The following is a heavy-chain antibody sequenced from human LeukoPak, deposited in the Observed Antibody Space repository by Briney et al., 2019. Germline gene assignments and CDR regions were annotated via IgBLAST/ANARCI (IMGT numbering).Heavy chain of an antibody. CDR2: IYPGDSDT. D-gene: IGHD3-22*01. Sequence: GESLKISCKGSGYSFTSYWIGWVRQLPGKGLEWMGIIYPGDSDTRYSPSFQGQVTISADKSISTAYLQWSSLKASDSAMYYCERLRYESSGYYMGAFDIWGQGTRVSVS. CDR1: GYSFTSYW. V-gene: IGHV5-51*01. J-gene: IGHJ3*02. CDR3: ERLRYESSGYYMGAFDI.